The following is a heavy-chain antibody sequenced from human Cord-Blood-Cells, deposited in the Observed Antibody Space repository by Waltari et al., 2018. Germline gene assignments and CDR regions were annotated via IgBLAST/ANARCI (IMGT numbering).Heavy chain of an antibody. CDR3: ARSIAADALDI. Sequence: QVQLVESGGGLVKPGGSLRLSCAASGFTFSDYYMSWIRQAPEKGLEWFSYISRSGSTIYYADIVKGRFTITRDKSKYSRYLQMNSLRAEDTAVYYCARSIAADALDIWSQGTMVTVSS. J-gene: IGHJ3*02. V-gene: IGHV3-11*01. D-gene: IGHD6-13*01. CDR1: GFTFSDYY. CDR2: ISRSGSTI.